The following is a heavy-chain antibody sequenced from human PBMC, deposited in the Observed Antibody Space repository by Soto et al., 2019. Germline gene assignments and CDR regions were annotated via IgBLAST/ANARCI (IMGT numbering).Heavy chain of an antibody. Sequence: QVQLQESGPGLVKPSETLSLTCTVSGGSISADYWNWIRQPPGKGLELIGYVYYTGSTNYNPSLKSRVSLSRDPSKNQFSLNLSSVTAADTAVYFCARGRWFDPWGQGTLVTVS. CDR3: ARGRWFDP. CDR2: VYYTGST. J-gene: IGHJ5*02. V-gene: IGHV4-59*01. CDR1: GGSISADY.